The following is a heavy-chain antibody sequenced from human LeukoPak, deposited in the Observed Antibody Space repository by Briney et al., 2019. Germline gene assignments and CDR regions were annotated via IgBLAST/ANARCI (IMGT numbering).Heavy chain of an antibody. Sequence: GASVKVSCKASGYTFTSYDINWVRQAPGQGLEWMGWINPSSGGTKYAQKFQGRVTVTRDTSISTVYMEMSRLTSDGTAFYYCARGGQPFNWIGYFDSWGQGTLVTVSS. CDR3: ARGGQPFNWIGYFDS. CDR2: INPSSGGT. V-gene: IGHV1-2*02. J-gene: IGHJ4*02. CDR1: GYTFTSYD. D-gene: IGHD1-1*01.